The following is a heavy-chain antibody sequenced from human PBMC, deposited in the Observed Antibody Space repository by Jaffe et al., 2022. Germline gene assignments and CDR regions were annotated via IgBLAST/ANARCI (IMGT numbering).Heavy chain of an antibody. CDR1: GFTFSSYW. CDR3: ARDGRVLVWYFDL. V-gene: IGHV3-7*05. D-gene: IGHD6-13*01. J-gene: IGHJ2*01. Sequence: EVQLVESGGGLVQPGGSLRLSCAASGFTFSSYWMSWVRQAPGKGLEWVANIKQDGSEKYYVDSVKGRFTISRDNAKNSLYLQMNSLRAEDTAVYYCARDGRVLVWYFDLWGRGTLVTVSS. CDR2: IKQDGSEK.